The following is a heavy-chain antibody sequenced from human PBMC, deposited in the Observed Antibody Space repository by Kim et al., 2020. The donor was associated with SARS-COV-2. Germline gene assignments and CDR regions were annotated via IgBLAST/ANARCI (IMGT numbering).Heavy chain of an antibody. D-gene: IGHD2-15*01. Sequence: GGSLRLSCAASGFTFSSYAMSWVRQAPGKGLEWVSAISGSGGSTYYADSVKGRFTISRDNSKNTLYLQMNSLRAEDTAVYYCAKERGGGSSSILRWVRHNWFDPWGQGTLVTVSS. CDR1: GFTFSSYA. J-gene: IGHJ5*02. CDR2: ISGSGGST. CDR3: AKERGGGSSSILRWVRHNWFDP. V-gene: IGHV3-23*01.